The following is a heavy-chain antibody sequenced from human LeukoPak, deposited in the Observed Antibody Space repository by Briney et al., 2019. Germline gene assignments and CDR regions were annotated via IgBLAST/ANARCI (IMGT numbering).Heavy chain of an antibody. Sequence: PGGSLRLSCAASGFIVSNTYMTWVRQTPGKGLEWVSVIYIIGSTFYADSVKGRFTISRDNSKNTLYVQVDSLGTEDTAAYYCAKGSYYDSSGSFYFDYWGQGTLVTVSS. CDR1: GFIVSNTY. D-gene: IGHD3-22*01. J-gene: IGHJ4*02. CDR2: IYIIGST. V-gene: IGHV3-53*01. CDR3: AKGSYYDSSGSFYFDY.